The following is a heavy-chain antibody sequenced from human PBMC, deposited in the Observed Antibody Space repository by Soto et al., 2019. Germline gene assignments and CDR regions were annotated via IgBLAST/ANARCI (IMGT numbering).Heavy chain of an antibody. D-gene: IGHD5-18*01. V-gene: IGHV3-30-3*01. CDR3: ARDRLPGSWIQLWGNDY. CDR1: GFTFSSYA. CDR2: ISYDGSNK. Sequence: GGSLRLSCAASGFTFSSYAMHWVRQAPGKGLEWVAVISYDGSNKYYADSVKGRFTISRDNSKNTLYLQMNSLRAEDTAVYYCARDRLPGSWIQLWGNDYWGQGTLVTVSS. J-gene: IGHJ4*02.